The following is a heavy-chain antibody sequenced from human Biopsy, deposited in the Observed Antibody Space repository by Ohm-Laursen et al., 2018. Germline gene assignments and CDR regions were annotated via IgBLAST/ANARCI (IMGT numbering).Heavy chain of an antibody. CDR1: GYSVTNDYY. Sequence: GTLSLTCAVSGYSVTNDYYWGWIRQPPGKGLEWIGNIYYDGITYYNPSLKSRVAMSVDTSKDQFSLRLTSVTAADTAVYYCARVAGGYAYYYGMDVWGQGTTVTVSS. J-gene: IGHJ6*02. CDR3: ARVAGGYAYYYGMDV. V-gene: IGHV4-38-2*01. D-gene: IGHD5-12*01. CDR2: IYYDGIT.